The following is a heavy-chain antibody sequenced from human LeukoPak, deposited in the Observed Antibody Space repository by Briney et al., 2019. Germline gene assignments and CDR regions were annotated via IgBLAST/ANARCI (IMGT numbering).Heavy chain of an antibody. V-gene: IGHV1-18*01. J-gene: IGHJ6*02. D-gene: IGHD2-15*01. CDR1: GYIFAHNG. CDR2: ISAYNGDT. CDR3: ARDPPRIVVVVAATNYYGMDV. Sequence: ASVQASCKTSGYIFAHNGISWVRQAPGQGPEWMGWISAYNGDTNYAQNFQGRVTMTRDTSTSTAYMELRSLRSDDTAVYYCARDPPRIVVVVAATNYYGMDVWGQGTTVTVSS.